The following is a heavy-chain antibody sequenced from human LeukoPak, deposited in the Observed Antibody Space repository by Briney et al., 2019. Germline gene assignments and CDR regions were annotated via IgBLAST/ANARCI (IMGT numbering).Heavy chain of an antibody. J-gene: IGHJ4*02. V-gene: IGHV1-18*01. Sequence: ASVKVSCKASGYTFTSYGISWVRQAPGQGLEWMGWISAYNGNTNYAQKLQGRVTMTTDTSTSTAYMELRSLRSDDTAVYYCARDGAYYYDSSGYPYYFDYWGQGTLVTVSS. CDR2: ISAYNGNT. CDR1: GYTFTSYG. D-gene: IGHD3-22*01. CDR3: ARDGAYYYDSSGYPYYFDY.